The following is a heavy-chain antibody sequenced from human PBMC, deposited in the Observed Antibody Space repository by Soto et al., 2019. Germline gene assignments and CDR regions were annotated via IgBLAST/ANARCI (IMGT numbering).Heavy chain of an antibody. CDR3: ARDLEMATTSPKDY. CDR2: ISYDGSNK. D-gene: IGHD1-1*01. Sequence: QVQLVESGGGVVQPRRSLRLSCAASGFTFSSYAMHWVRQAPGKGLEWVAVISYDGSNKYYADSVKGRFTISRDNSKNTLYLQMNSLRAEDTAVYYCARDLEMATTSPKDYWGQGTLVTVSS. J-gene: IGHJ4*02. CDR1: GFTFSSYA. V-gene: IGHV3-30-3*01.